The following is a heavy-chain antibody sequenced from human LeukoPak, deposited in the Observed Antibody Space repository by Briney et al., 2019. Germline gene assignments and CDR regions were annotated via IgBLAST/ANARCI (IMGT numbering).Heavy chain of an antibody. V-gene: IGHV1-18*04. J-gene: IGHJ4*02. CDR2: ISAYNGNT. CDR1: GYTFTSYY. Sequence: GASVKVSCKASGYTFTSYYMHWVRQAPGQGLEWMGWISAYNGNTNYAQKLQGRVTMTTDTSTSTAYMELRSLRSDDTAVYCCARGRGPAGIAAAGTFDYWGQGTLVTVSS. CDR3: ARGRGPAGIAAAGTFDY. D-gene: IGHD6-13*01.